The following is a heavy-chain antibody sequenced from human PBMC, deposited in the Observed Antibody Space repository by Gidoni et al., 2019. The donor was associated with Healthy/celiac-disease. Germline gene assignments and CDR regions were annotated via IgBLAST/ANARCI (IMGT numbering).Heavy chain of an antibody. J-gene: IGHJ6*02. CDR1: GGTFSSYA. V-gene: IGHV1-69*01. CDR2: IIPIFGTA. D-gene: IGHD2-21*02. CDR3: ARGWHIVVVTAQIPTTSGMDV. Sequence: QVQLVQSGAEVKKHGSSVKVSCKASGGTFSSYAIRWVRQAPGHGLEWMGGIIPIFGTANYAQKFQGRVTITADESTSTAYMELSSLRSEDTAVYYCARGWHIVVVTAQIPTTSGMDVWGQGTTVTVSS.